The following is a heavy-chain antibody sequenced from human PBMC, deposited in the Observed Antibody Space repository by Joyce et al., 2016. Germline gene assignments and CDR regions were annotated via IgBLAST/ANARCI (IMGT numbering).Heavy chain of an antibody. V-gene: IGHV4-59*03. J-gene: IGHJ4*02. CDR2: INSSGSN. Sequence: QVQLQESGPGLVKPSETLSLTCAVSGGSISGYYWSWVRQAPGKGLEWVAYINSSGSNIYVPSLRGRVSRSVDTFTNEVSLTLKYVTAADTAVYFCARHTALGAGAYYDSWGQGTMVTVSS. CDR3: ARHTALGAGAYYDS. CDR1: GGSISGYY. D-gene: IGHD5-18*01.